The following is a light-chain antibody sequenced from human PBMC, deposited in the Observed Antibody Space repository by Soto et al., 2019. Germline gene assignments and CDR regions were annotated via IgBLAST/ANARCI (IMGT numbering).Light chain of an antibody. V-gene: IGKV3-11*01. CDR1: QSVSSY. J-gene: IGKJ4*01. Sequence: EIVLTQSPGTLSLSPGERATLSCRASQSVSSYLAWYQQKGGQAPRLLIYDASNRATGIPARFSGSGSGTDFTLTISSLEPEDFAVYYCQHRSYWPTFGGGTKVEIK. CDR3: QHRSYWPT. CDR2: DAS.